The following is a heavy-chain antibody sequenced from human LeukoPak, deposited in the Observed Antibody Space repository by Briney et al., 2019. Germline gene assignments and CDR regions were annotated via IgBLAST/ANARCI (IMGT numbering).Heavy chain of an antibody. V-gene: IGHV4-61*02. CDR3: ARVGEYYYYYYMDV. D-gene: IGHD3-10*01. J-gene: IGHJ6*03. CDR1: GGSISSGSYY. Sequence: PSQTLSLTCTVSGGSISSGSYYWSWIRQPAGKGLEWIGRIYTSGSTTYNPSLKSRVTISVDTSKNQFSLKLSSVTAADTAVYYCARVGEYYYYYYMDVWGKGTTVTVSS. CDR2: IYTSGST.